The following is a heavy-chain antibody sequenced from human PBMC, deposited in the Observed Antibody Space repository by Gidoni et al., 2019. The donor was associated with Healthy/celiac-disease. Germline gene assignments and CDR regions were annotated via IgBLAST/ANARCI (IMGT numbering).Heavy chain of an antibody. J-gene: IGHJ2*01. V-gene: IGHV4-39*01. CDR3: ARQGLLPHNWYFDL. CDR2: IYYSGST. Sequence: QLQLQESGPGLVKPSETLSLTCTVSGGSISSSSYYWGWIRQPPGKGLEWIGSIYYSGSTYYNPSLKSRVTISVDTSKNQFSLKLSSVTAADTAVYYCARQGLLPHNWYFDLWGRGTLVTVSS. D-gene: IGHD1-26*01. CDR1: GGSISSSSYY.